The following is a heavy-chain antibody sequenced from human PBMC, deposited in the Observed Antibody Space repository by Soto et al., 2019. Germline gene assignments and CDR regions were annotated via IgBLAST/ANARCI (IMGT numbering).Heavy chain of an antibody. CDR3: ARALTYSGYDGRDYYYYMDV. V-gene: IGHV1-18*01. J-gene: IGHJ6*03. CDR2: ISAYNGNT. D-gene: IGHD5-12*01. CDR1: GYTFTSYG. Sequence: ASVKVFCKASGYTFTSYGISWVRQAPGQGLEWMGWISAYNGNTNYAQKLQGRVTMTTDTSTSTAYMELRSLRSDDTAVYYCARALTYSGYDGRDYYYYMDVWGKGTTVTVSS.